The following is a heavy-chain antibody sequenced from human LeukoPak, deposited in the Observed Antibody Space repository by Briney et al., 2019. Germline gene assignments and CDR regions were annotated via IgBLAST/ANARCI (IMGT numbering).Heavy chain of an antibody. D-gene: IGHD6-13*01. J-gene: IGHJ4*02. V-gene: IGHV3-7*02. CDR1: GFTFSRYW. CDR2: IKQDGSEK. CDR3: ATSWYSEY. Sequence: PGGSLRLSCVASGFTFSRYWMSWVRQAPGKGLEWVANIKQDGSEKNYVGSVKGRFTISRDNAKNSLYLQMNSLRAEDTAVYYCATSWYSEYWGQGTLVTVSS.